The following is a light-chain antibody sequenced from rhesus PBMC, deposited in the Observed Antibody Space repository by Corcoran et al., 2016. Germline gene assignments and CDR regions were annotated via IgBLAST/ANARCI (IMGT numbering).Light chain of an antibody. CDR1: QSVSSS. J-gene: IGKJ2*01. CDR2: GVS. V-gene: IGKV3-42*03. Sequence: EIVMTQSPATLSLSPGESATLSCRARQSVSSSLACYQQKPGHSPRLLIFGVSSRARAIPDRFSGSGSGTQFTLTISSLEPEDFAVYYCQQYNNWYSFGQGTKVEIK. CDR3: QQYNNWYS.